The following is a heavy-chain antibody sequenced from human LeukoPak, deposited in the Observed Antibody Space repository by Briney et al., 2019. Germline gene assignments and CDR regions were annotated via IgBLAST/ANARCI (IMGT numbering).Heavy chain of an antibody. CDR1: GYTFTSYG. V-gene: IGHV1-18*01. J-gene: IGHJ6*02. CDR2: ISAYNGNT. Sequence: AAVKLSCKASGYTFTSYGISWVRQAPGQGLELMGWISAYNGNTNYAQKLQGRVTMTTGTSTSTAYMELRSLRSDDTAVYYCAREAYCGGDCYDGYYYYGMDVWGQGTTVTVSS. CDR3: AREAYCGGDCYDGYYYYGMDV. D-gene: IGHD2-21*02.